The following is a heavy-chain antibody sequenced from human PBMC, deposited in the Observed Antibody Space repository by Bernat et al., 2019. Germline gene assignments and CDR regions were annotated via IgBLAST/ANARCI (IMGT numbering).Heavy chain of an antibody. Sequence: QVQLVQSGAEVKKPGASVKVSCKASGYTFTSYGISWVRQAPGQGLEWMGWISAYNGNTNYAQKLQGRVTMTIDTSTSTAYMELRSLRSDDTAVYYCAKDIRSVVVVTAIGNYWGQGTLVTVSS. CDR2: ISAYNGNT. CDR3: AKDIRSVVVVTAIGNY. J-gene: IGHJ4*02. CDR1: GYTFTSYG. D-gene: IGHD2-21*02. V-gene: IGHV1-18*01.